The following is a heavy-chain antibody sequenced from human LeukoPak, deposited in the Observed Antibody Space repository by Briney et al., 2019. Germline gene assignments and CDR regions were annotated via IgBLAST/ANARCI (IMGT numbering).Heavy chain of an antibody. J-gene: IGHJ4*02. V-gene: IGHV3-30*03. CDR3: ARDLTGVYGDGDY. D-gene: IGHD7-27*01. CDR1: GFTFSSYG. CDR2: ISYDGSNK. Sequence: GGSLRLSCAASGFTFSSYGMHWVRQAPGKGLEWVAVISYDGSNKYYADSVKGRFTISRDNAKNSLYLQMNSLRAEDTAVYYCARDLTGVYGDGDYWGQGTLVTVSS.